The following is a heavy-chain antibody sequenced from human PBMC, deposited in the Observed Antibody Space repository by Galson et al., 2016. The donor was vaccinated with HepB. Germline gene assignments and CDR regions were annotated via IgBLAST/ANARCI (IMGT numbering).Heavy chain of an antibody. CDR2: VFYSGST. CDR3: ARVGSYYGSGSYRDRDNWFDS. CDR1: GGSISPYY. Sequence: SETLSLTCTVSGGSISPYYWNWIRQFPGKGFEWIGYVFYSGSTNYNPSLKTRVTISVDTSKNQFSLKLSSVTAADTAVYYCARVGSYYGSGSYRDRDNWFDSWGQGTLVPVSS. J-gene: IGHJ5*01. D-gene: IGHD3-10*01. V-gene: IGHV4-59*01.